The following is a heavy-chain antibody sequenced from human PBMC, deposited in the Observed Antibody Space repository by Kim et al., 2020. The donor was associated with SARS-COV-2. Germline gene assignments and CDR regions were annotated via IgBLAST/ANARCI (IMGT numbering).Heavy chain of an antibody. D-gene: IGHD3-10*01. J-gene: IGHJ4*02. Sequence: SVDSVTGRFTISRDNAKNSLYLQMNSLRVEDTAVYYCATYGSGSYYNFAYWGQGTLVTVSS. CDR3: ATYGSGSYYNFAY. V-gene: IGHV3-7*01.